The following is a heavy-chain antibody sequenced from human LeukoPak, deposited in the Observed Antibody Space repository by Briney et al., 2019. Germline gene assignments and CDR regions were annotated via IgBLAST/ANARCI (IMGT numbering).Heavy chain of an antibody. D-gene: IGHD6-13*01. J-gene: IGHJ6*02. CDR3: TSSIAAAGNYYYGMDV. Sequence: PGGSLALSCAASGFTFSGSAMHWVRQASGKGLEWVGRIRSKANSYATAYAASVKGRFTISRDDSKNTAYLQMNSLKTEDTAVYYCTSSIAAAGNYYYGMDVWGQGTTVTVSS. CDR2: IRSKANSYAT. CDR1: GFTFSGSA. V-gene: IGHV3-73*01.